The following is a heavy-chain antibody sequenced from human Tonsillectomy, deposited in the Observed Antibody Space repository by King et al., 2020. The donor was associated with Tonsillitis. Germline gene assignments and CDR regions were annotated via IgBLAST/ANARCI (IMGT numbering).Heavy chain of an antibody. J-gene: IGHJ4*02. V-gene: IGHV3-64D*06. CDR3: VTGRRGWQCIVGATPPHKNHFDY. CDR2: ISSNGGST. D-gene: IGHD1-26*01. CDR1: GFTFSSYA. Sequence: VQLVESGGGLVQPGGSLRLSCSASGFTFSSYAMHWVRQAPGKGLEYVSAISSNGGSTYYADSVKGRFTISRDNSKNTLYIQMSSLRAEDAAVYYCVTGRRGWQCIVGATPPHKNHFDYWGQGTLVTVSS.